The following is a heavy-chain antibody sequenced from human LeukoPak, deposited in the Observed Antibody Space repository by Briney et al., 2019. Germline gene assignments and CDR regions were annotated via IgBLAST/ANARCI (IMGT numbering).Heavy chain of an antibody. CDR1: GFTFNSYE. CDR3: ASRAGYTGSWSAFDY. Sequence: GGSLRLSCAASGFTFNSYEMNWVGQAPGKGLEWVANIKQDGSEKYYVDSVKGRFTISRDNAKNSLYLQMNSLRAEDTAVYYCASRAGYTGSWSAFDYWGQGTLVTVSS. CDR2: IKQDGSEK. D-gene: IGHD6-13*01. J-gene: IGHJ4*02. V-gene: IGHV3-7*05.